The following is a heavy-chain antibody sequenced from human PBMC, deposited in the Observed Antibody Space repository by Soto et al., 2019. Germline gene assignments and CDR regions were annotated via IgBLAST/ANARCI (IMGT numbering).Heavy chain of an antibody. CDR3: ARDLGAFNYGSAYFDY. D-gene: IGHD3-10*01. Sequence: PGGSLRLSCAPSGFTFSTYGMHWVRQAPGKGLEWVAVIWYDGSNQYYADSVKGRFTISRDNSKNMLYLQMNSLRAEDTAAYYCARDLGAFNYGSAYFDYWGQGTPVTVSS. CDR2: IWYDGSNQ. J-gene: IGHJ4*02. V-gene: IGHV3-33*01. CDR1: GFTFSTYG.